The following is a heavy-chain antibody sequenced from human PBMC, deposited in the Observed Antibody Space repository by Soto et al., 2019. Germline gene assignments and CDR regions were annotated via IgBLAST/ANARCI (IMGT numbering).Heavy chain of an antibody. V-gene: IGHV3-48*02. Sequence: EVQLVESGGGMVQRGGSLRVSCAASGFTLSSYSMHWVRQAPGKGLEWVSYISGSGGTIYYADSVKGRFTISRDNAKNSLSVQMNSLRDEDTAVYFCARETGPRSSGWSYYFDFWGQGTRVTVSS. CDR3: ARETGPRSSGWSYYFDF. CDR1: GFTLSSYS. CDR2: ISGSGGTI. J-gene: IGHJ4*02. D-gene: IGHD6-19*01.